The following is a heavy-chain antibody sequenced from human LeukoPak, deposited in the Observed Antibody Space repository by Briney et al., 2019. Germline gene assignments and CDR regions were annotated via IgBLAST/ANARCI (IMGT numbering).Heavy chain of an antibody. CDR1: GFTVSSNY. D-gene: IGHD7-27*01. CDR2: ITSSSSM. Sequence: GGSLRLSCAASGFTVSSNYMSWVRQAPGKGLEWVSSITSSSSMYSADSVKGRLTISRDNAKNSLYLQMNSLRAEDTAVYYCARDLAWGGYWGQGTLVTVSS. V-gene: IGHV3-69-1*01. J-gene: IGHJ4*02. CDR3: ARDLAWGGY.